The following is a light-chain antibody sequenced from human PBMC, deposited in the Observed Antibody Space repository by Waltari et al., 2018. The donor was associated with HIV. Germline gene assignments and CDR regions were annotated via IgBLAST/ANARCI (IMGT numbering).Light chain of an antibody. CDR1: ALPKQY. CDR2: KDS. Sequence: SYQLTQPPSVSVSPGQTARIPCSGAALPKQYAYWYQQKPGQAPGLVIYKDSERLSGIPERFSGSSSGTTVTLTISGVQAEDEADYYCQSADSSGTYQVFGGGTKLTVL. J-gene: IGLJ3*02. CDR3: QSADSSGTYQV. V-gene: IGLV3-25*03.